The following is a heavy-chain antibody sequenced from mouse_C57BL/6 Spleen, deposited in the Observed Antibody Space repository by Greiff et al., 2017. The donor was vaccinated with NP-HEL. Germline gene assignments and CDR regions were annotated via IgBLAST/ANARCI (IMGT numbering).Heavy chain of an antibody. CDR2: ITPSSGYN. V-gene: IGHV1-4*01. D-gene: IGHD1-1*01. J-gene: IGHJ2*01. CDR1: GYTFTSYT. Sequence: QVQLKQSGAELARPGASVKMSCKASGYTFTSYTMHWVNQRPGQGLEWIGYITPSSGYNKYNQKFKDKATLTAAKSSSTAYMQLSSLTSEDSAVYYCASPYYYGSSNYFDDWGQGTTLTVSS. CDR3: ASPYYYGSSNYFDD.